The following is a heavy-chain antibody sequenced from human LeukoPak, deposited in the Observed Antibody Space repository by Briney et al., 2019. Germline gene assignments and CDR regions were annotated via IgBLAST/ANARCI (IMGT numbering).Heavy chain of an antibody. CDR3: ARYSDGGSSDYFDY. J-gene: IGHJ4*02. Sequence: HGASVKVSCKASGYTFTDYYIHWVRQAPGQGLEWMGRIIPILGIANYAQKFQGRVTITADKSTSTAYMELSSLRSEDTAMYYCARYSDGGSSDYFDYWGQGTLVTVSS. V-gene: IGHV1-69*02. CDR2: IIPILGIA. CDR1: GYTFTDYY. D-gene: IGHD4-23*01.